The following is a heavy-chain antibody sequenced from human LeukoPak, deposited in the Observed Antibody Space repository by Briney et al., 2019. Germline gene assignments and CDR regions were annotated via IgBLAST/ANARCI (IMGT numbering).Heavy chain of an antibody. J-gene: IGHJ6*03. D-gene: IGHD6-6*01. Sequence: SETLSLTCTVSGGPISSYYWSWIRQPPGKGLEWIGYIYYSGSTNYNPSLKSRVTISVDTSKNQFSLKLSSVTAADTAVYYCARVSIDHYYYYYYMDVWGKGTTVTVSS. CDR3: ARVSIDHYYYYYYMDV. V-gene: IGHV4-59*01. CDR2: IYYSGST. CDR1: GGPISSYY.